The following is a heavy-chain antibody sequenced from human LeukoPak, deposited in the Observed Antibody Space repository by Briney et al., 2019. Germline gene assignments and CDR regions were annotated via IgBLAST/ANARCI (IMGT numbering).Heavy chain of an antibody. D-gene: IGHD6-19*01. CDR1: GFTFSSYA. J-gene: IGHJ4*02. Sequence: GGSLRLSRAASGFTFSSYAMHWVRQAPGKGLEWVAVISYDGSNKYYADSVKGRFTISRDNSKNTLYLQMNSLRAEDTAVYYCARDETRQQWLVKLDYWGQGTLVTASS. CDR2: ISYDGSNK. V-gene: IGHV3-30*04. CDR3: ARDETRQQWLVKLDY.